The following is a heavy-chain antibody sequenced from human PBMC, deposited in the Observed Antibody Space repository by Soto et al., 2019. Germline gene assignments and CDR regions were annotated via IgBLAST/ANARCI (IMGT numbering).Heavy chain of an antibody. V-gene: IGHV4-4*07. CDR2: IYSDGTT. J-gene: IGHJ6*02. CDR3: SRVGCSNSKCYTRGMDV. CDR1: GGSISWYY. Sequence: SETLSLTCTVSGGSISWYYWSWVRQPAGKGLEWVGRIYSDGTTNYSPSLKSRVTMSLDTSKDQFSLHLNSVTAADTAVYYCSRVGCSNSKCYTRGMDVWGQGTTVTLSS. D-gene: IGHD2-2*01.